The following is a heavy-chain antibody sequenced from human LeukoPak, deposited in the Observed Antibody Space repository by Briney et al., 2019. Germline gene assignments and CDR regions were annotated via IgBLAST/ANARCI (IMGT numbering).Heavy chain of an antibody. V-gene: IGHV1-8*03. CDR2: MNPNSGNT. CDR3: ARDLPITMTKRGWAFDI. Sequence: ASVKVSCKASGYTFTSYDINWVRQATGQGLGWMGWMNPNSGNTGYAQKFQGRVTITRNTSITTPYMELSSLRPEDTAVYYCARDLPITMTKRGWAFDIWGQGTMVTVSS. D-gene: IGHD3-22*01. CDR1: GYTFTSYD. J-gene: IGHJ3*02.